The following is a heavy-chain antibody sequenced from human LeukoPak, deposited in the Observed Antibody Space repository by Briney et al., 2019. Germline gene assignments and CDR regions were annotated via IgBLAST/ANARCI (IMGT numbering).Heavy chain of an antibody. CDR2: INHSGST. Sequence: SETLSLTCAVYGGSFSGYYWSWIRQPPGKGLEWIGEINHSGSTNYNPSLKSRVTISVDTSKNQFSLRLTSVTAADTAVYYCAKTSCGGGGCQHFDYWGQGTVVTVSS. J-gene: IGHJ4*02. D-gene: IGHD2-15*01. CDR1: GGSFSGYY. V-gene: IGHV4-34*01. CDR3: AKTSCGGGGCQHFDY.